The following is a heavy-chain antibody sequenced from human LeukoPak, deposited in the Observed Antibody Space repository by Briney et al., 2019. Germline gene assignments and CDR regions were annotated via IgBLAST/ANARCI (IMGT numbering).Heavy chain of an antibody. V-gene: IGHV4-59*01. CDR1: GGSISSYY. CDR3: ARDTSSSRLGYYMDV. Sequence: SETLSLTCTVSGGSISSYYWSWLRQPPGKGLEWGGYIYYSGSTNYNPSLKSRVTISVDTSKNQFSLKLSSVTAADTAVYYCARDTSSSRLGYYMDVWGKGTTVTVSS. CDR2: IYYSGST. J-gene: IGHJ6*03. D-gene: IGHD6-6*01.